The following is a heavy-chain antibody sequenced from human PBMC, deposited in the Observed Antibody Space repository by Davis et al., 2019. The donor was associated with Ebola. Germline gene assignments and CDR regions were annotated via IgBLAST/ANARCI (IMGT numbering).Heavy chain of an antibody. CDR2: IFSNDEK. CDR3: ARSDLQYYYYGMDV. D-gene: IGHD4-11*01. CDR1: GFSLSNARMG. V-gene: IGHV2-26*01. Sequence: SGPTLVKPTETLTLTCTVSGFSLSNARMGVSWIRQPPGKALEWLAHIFSNDEKSYSTSLKSRLTISKDTSKSQVVLTMTNMDPVDTATYYCARSDLQYYYYGMDVWGQGTTVTVSS. J-gene: IGHJ6*02.